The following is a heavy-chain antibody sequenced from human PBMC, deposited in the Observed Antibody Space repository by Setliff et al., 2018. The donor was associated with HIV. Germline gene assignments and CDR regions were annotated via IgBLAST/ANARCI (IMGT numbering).Heavy chain of an antibody. Sequence: GESLKISCEGSGYTFTTYWIAWVRQAPGQSLEWMGWINAGNGNTKYSQKFQGRVTMTRDTSASTAYMELSSLRSDDMAVYYCASDYYGSGSYGYFDYWGQGTLVTVSS. D-gene: IGHD3-10*01. V-gene: IGHV1-3*01. CDR2: INAGNGNT. CDR3: ASDYYGSGSYGYFDY. J-gene: IGHJ4*02. CDR1: GYTFTTYW.